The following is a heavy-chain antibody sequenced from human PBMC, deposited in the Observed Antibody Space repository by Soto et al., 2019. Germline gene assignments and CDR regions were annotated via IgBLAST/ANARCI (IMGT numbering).Heavy chain of an antibody. J-gene: IGHJ4*02. CDR2: INAGNGNT. CDR3: AIFLSICYCLDY. V-gene: IGHV1-3*01. D-gene: IGHD2-15*01. CDR1: GYTFTSYA. Sequence: QVQLVQSGAEVKKPGASVKVSCKASGYTFTSYAMNWVRQAPGQRLEWMGWINAGNGNTKYSQKFQCRVTITSVTSAITAYTLLSSLTPESTAAYYCAIFLSICYCLDYSGQGAQVIVSS.